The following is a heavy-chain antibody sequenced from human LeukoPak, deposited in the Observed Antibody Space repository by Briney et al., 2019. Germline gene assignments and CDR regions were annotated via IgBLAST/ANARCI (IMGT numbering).Heavy chain of an antibody. CDR3: ARGIAARPDFDY. V-gene: IGHV4-4*07. CDR2: IYTSGST. Sequence: SETLSLTCTVSGSSISSYYWSWIRQPAGKGLEWIGRIYTSGSTNYNPSLKSRVTMSVDTSKNQFSLKLSSVTAADTAVYYCARGIAARPDFDYWGQGTLVTVSS. CDR1: GSSISSYY. J-gene: IGHJ4*02. D-gene: IGHD6-6*01.